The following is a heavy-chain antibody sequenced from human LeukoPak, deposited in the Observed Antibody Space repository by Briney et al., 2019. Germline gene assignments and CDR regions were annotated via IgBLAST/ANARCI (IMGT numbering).Heavy chain of an antibody. CDR3: ARDLCFLYSSQLDY. V-gene: IGHV3-21*01. D-gene: IGHD2/OR15-2a*01. CDR1: GLTFSSYS. CDR2: ISSSSSYI. J-gene: IGHJ4*02. Sequence: GGSLRLSCAASGLTFSSYSMNWVRQAPGKGLEWVSSISSSSSYIYYADSVKGRFTISRDNAKNSLYLQMNSLRAEDSAVYYCARDLCFLYSSQLDYWGQGTLVTVSS.